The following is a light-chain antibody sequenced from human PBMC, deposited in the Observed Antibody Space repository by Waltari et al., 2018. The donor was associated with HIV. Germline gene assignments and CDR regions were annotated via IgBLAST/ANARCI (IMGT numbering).Light chain of an antibody. J-gene: IGKJ3*01. CDR2: GAS. CDR3: QQYGDSPFT. Sequence: EIVLTQSPDTLSLSPGKRATLSCRASQTVISNYLSWYQQKPVQAPRLLVYGASSRAAGIADRFSGIGSGTDFTLIISRVEPEDSAVFYCQQYGDSPFTFGPGTKVEIK. CDR1: QTVISNY. V-gene: IGKV3-20*01.